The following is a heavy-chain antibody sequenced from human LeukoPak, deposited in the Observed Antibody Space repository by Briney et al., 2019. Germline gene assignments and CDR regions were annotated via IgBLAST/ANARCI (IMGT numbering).Heavy chain of an antibody. CDR2: IYPGDSDT. CDR3: ARDPILWFGESPNEYYFDY. CDR1: GYSFTSYW. Sequence: GESLKISCKGSGYSFTSYWIGWVRQMPGKGLEWMGIIYPGDSDTRYSPSFQGQVTISADKSISTAYLQWSSLKASDTAVYYCARDPILWFGESPNEYYFDYWGQGTLVTVSS. D-gene: IGHD3-10*01. V-gene: IGHV5-51*01. J-gene: IGHJ4*02.